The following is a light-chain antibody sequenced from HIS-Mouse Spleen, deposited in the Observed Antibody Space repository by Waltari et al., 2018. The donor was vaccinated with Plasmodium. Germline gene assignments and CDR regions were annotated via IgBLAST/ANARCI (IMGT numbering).Light chain of an antibody. J-gene: IGLJ3*02. CDR3: YSTDSSGNHRV. CDR2: EDS. V-gene: IGLV3-10*01. CDR1: ALPKNY. Sequence: SYELTQPPSVSVSPGQTARITCSGDALPKNYAYWYQQKSGPAPVMVIYEDSKRPPGVPERFSGSRSGTMATLTISGAQVEDEADYYCYSTDSSGNHRVFGGGTKLTVL.